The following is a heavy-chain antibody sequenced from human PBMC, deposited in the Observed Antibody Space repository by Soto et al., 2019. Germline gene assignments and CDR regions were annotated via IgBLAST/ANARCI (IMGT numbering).Heavy chain of an antibody. V-gene: IGHV5-51*01. J-gene: IGHJ3*02. D-gene: IGHD2-8*01. CDR2: IYPGDSDT. CDR3: ARPFRPDVCAFDI. CDR1: GYSFTSYW. Sequence: GESLKISCKGSGYSFTSYWIGWVRQMPGKGLEWMWIIYPGDSDTRYSPSFQGQVTISADKSISTAYLQWSSLKASDTAMYYCARPFRPDVCAFDIWGQGTMVTVSS.